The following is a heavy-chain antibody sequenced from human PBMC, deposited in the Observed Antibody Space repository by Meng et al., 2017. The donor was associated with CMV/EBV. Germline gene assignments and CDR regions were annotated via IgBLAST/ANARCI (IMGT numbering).Heavy chain of an antibody. CDR3: ASMGISGSFNWFDP. D-gene: IGHD1-26*01. Sequence: CAASGCTVSSNYMSWVRQAPGKGLEWVSVIYSGGSTYYADSVKGRFTISRDNSKNTLYLQMNSLRAEDTAVYYCASMGISGSFNWFDPWGQGTLVTVSS. CDR2: IYSGGST. J-gene: IGHJ5*02. V-gene: IGHV3-66*02. CDR1: GCTVSSNY.